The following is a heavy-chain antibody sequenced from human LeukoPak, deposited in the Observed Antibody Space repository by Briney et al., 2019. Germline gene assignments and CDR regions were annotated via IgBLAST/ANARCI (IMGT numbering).Heavy chain of an antibody. CDR1: GGSISSGGYS. CDR3: ARYPRTVAGWFDP. Sequence: SETLSLTCTVSGGSISSGGYSWSWIRQHPGKGLEWIGYIYYSGSTYYNPSLKSRVTISVDTSKNQFSLKLSSVTAADTAVYYCARYPRTVAGWFDPWGQGTLVTVSS. J-gene: IGHJ5*02. V-gene: IGHV4-31*03. CDR2: IYYSGST. D-gene: IGHD6-19*01.